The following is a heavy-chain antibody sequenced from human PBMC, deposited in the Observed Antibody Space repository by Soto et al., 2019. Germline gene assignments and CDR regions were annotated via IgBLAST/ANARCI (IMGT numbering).Heavy chain of an antibody. CDR1: GDSFSSGGYY. CDR2: VFYSGTT. J-gene: IGHJ4*02. Sequence: QVLQQESGPGLVKPSQTLSLTCTVSGDSFSSGGYYWSWIRQHPGKGLEWIGYVFYSGTTYYSPSLKSRVSISADTSKNQFSLSLSSVTAADTAVYYCARTTTYYDYIWGSYRPKDFDFWGQGTLVTVSS. V-gene: IGHV4-31*03. D-gene: IGHD3-16*02. CDR3: ARTTTYYDYIWGSYRPKDFDF.